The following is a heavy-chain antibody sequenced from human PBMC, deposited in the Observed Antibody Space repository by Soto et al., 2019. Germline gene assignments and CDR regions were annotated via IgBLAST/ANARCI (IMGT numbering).Heavy chain of an antibody. CDR2: INPNSGGT. V-gene: IGHV1-2*04. CDR1: GYTFTGYY. D-gene: IGHD6-13*01. CDR3: ARDSDNNPLTDFSSSWFDY. J-gene: IGHJ4*02. Sequence: ASVKVSCKASGYTFTGYYMHWVRQAPGQGLEWMGWINPNSGGTNYAQKFQGWVTMTRDTSISTAYMELSRLRSDDTAVYYCARDSDNNPLTDFSSSWFDYWGQGTLVTVSS.